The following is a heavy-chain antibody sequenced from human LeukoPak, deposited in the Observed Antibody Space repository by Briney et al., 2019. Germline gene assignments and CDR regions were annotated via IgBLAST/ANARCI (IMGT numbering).Heavy chain of an antibody. Sequence: GGSLRLSCAASGFTVSSNYMSWVRQPPGKGLGWVSVIYSGGSTYYADSVKGRFTISRDNSKNTLYLQMNSLRAEDTAVYYCARSHMSRGGGSCYIDYWGQGTLVTVSS. D-gene: IGHD2-15*01. CDR2: IYSGGST. J-gene: IGHJ4*02. CDR3: ARSHMSRGGGSCYIDY. CDR1: GFTVSSNY. V-gene: IGHV3-53*01.